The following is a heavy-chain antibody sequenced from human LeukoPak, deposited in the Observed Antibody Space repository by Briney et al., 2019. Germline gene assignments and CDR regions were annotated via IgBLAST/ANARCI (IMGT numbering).Heavy chain of an antibody. J-gene: IGHJ4*02. CDR3: ARADGYSYGNHFDY. D-gene: IGHD5-18*01. CDR2: IYYSGST. CDR1: GGSISSYY. V-gene: IGHV4-59*01. Sequence: SETLSLTCTVSGGSISSYYWGWIRQPPGKGLEWIGYIYYSGSTNYNPSLKSRVTISVDTSKNQFSLKLSSVTAADTAVYYCARADGYSYGNHFDYWGQGTLVTVSP.